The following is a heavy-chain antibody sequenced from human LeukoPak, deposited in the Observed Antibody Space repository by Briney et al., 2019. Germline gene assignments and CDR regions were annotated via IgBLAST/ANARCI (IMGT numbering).Heavy chain of an antibody. CDR3: ARGKWELLVGYYYYYMDV. J-gene: IGHJ6*03. CDR2: MNPNSGNT. D-gene: IGHD1-26*01. CDR1: GYTFTSYD. V-gene: IGHV1-8*03. Sequence: ASVKVSCKASGYTFTSYDINWVRQATGQGLEWMGWMNPNSGNTGYAQKFQGRVTITRNTSISTAYMELSSLRSEDTAVYYCARGKWELLVGYYYYYMDVWGKGTTVTVSS.